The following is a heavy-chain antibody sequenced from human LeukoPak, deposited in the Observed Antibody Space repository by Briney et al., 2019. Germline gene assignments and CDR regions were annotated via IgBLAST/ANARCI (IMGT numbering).Heavy chain of an antibody. CDR1: DDSIKKYY. J-gene: IGHJ4*02. CDR2: VFIDGRI. V-gene: IGHV4-4*07. D-gene: IGHD1-26*01. Sequence: SETLSLTCSVSDDSIKKYYWSWIRRPAGKGLEWVGHVFIDGRIKYNASLQSRVSISIDTSKNQFYLKLRSVTAADTAVYYCARERDSGSTFDYWGQGTLVTVSS. CDR3: ARERDSGSTFDY.